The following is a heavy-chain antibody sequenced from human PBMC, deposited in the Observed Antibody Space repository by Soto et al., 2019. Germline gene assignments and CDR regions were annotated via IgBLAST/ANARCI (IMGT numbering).Heavy chain of an antibody. CDR1: GYTFTSYY. CDR3: ARDSPGYSSGWFGYYYYYGMDV. V-gene: IGHV1-46*03. Sequence: ASVKVSCKASGYTFTSYYMHWVRQAPGQGLEWMGIINPSGGSTSYAQKFQGRVTMTRDTSTSTVYMELSSLRSEDTAVYYCARDSPGYSSGWFGYYYYYGMDVWGRGTTVTVSS. CDR2: INPSGGST. J-gene: IGHJ6*02. D-gene: IGHD6-19*01.